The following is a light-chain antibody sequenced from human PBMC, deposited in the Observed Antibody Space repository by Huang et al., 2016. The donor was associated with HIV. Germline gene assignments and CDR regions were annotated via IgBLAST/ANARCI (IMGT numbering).Light chain of an antibody. CDR1: QSISSY. V-gene: IGKV1-39*01. CDR2: AAS. J-gene: IGKJ1*01. Sequence: DIQMTQSPSSLSASVGERDTITCRASQSISSYLNWYQKQPGKAPKLLIYAASSLQSGVPSRFSGSGSGTDFTLTISSLQPEDFATYYCQQSYTKETFGQGTKVEIK. CDR3: QQSYTKET.